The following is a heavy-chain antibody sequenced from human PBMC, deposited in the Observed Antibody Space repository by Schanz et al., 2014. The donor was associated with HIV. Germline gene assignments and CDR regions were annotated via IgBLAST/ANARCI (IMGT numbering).Heavy chain of an antibody. J-gene: IGHJ6*02. CDR3: ASSITISGVVYAMAV. D-gene: IGHD3-3*01. V-gene: IGHV4-4*07. CDR2: ISASGSS. CDR1: GGSISGHY. Sequence: QVQLQESGPGLVKPSETLSLTCTVSGGSISGHYWSWIRQPAGKGLEWIGRISASGSSNYNPSLKSRLAMSIDTSKKNFSLNLSSVTAAYTSVYYCASSITISGVVYAMAVWGQGPAVTVSS.